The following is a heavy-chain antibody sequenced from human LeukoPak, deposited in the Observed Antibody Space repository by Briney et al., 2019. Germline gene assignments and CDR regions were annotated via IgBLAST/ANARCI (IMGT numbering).Heavy chain of an antibody. V-gene: IGHV3-48*01. J-gene: IGHJ4*02. CDR3: ASSKYYYDSSGYYYFVY. D-gene: IGHD3-22*01. CDR2: ISSGSSTI. CDR1: GFTFSSYS. Sequence: GGSLRLSCAASGFTFSSYSMNWVRQAPGKGLEWVSDISSGSSTIYYADSVKGRFTISRDNAKNSLYLQMNSLRAEDTAVYYCASSKYYYDSSGYYYFVYWGQGTLVTVSS.